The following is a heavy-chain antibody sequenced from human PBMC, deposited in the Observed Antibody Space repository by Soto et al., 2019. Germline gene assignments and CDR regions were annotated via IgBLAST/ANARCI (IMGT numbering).Heavy chain of an antibody. CDR2: ISYDGSNK. CDR1: GFTFSSYG. J-gene: IGHJ4*02. D-gene: IGHD4-17*01. V-gene: IGHV3-30*18. CDR3: AKDRGEDYGGNLKGGSYYFDY. Sequence: GGSLRLSCAASGFTFSSYGMHWVRQAPGKGLEWVAVISYDGSNKYYADSVKGRFTISRDNSKNTLYLQMNSLRAEDTAVYYCAKDRGEDYGGNLKGGSYYFDYWGQGTLVTVSS.